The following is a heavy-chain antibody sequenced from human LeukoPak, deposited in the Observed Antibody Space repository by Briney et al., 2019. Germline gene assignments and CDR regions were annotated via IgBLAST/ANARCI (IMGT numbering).Heavy chain of an antibody. CDR2: ISGSGGST. CDR1: GFTFSSSA. J-gene: IGHJ4*02. V-gene: IGHV3-23*01. CDR3: ANGRPSGWYEWYFDY. Sequence: AGRSLTLSCAASGFTFSSSAMHWVRQAPGKGLEWVSAISGSGGSTYYADSVKGRFTISRDNSKNTLYLQMNSLRAEDTAVYYCANGRPSGWYEWYFDYWGQGTLVTVSS. D-gene: IGHD6-19*01.